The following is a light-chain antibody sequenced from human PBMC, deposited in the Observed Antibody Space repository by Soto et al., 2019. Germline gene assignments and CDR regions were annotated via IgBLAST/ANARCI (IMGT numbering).Light chain of an antibody. J-gene: IGLJ2*01. Sequence: QSSLTQPASVSGSPGQSITISCTGTSSVIGAYDYVSWYQQHPGKAPKLMIYEVFRRPSGISDRFSGSKSGNTASLTISGLKAEDEADYYCCSYTTTSTFVFGGGTKVTVL. V-gene: IGLV2-14*03. CDR3: CSYTTTSTFV. CDR1: SSVIGAYDY. CDR2: EVF.